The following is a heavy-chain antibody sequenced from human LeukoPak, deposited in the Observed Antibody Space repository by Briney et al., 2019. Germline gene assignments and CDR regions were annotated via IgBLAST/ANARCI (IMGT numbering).Heavy chain of an antibody. D-gene: IGHD3-9*01. V-gene: IGHV4-34*01. CDR1: GGSFSGYY. CDR3: ASSADYDILTGWYYYGMDV. CDR2: INHSGST. Sequence: PSETLSLTCAVYGGSFSGYYWSRIRQPPGKGLEWIGEINHSGSTNYNPSLKSRVTISVDTSKNQFSLKLSSVTAADTAVYYCASSADYDILTGWYYYGMDVWGQGTTVTVSS. J-gene: IGHJ6*02.